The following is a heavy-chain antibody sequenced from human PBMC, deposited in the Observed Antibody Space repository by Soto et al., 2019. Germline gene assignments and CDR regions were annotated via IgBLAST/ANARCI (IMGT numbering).Heavy chain of an antibody. CDR2: INHSGST. CDR1: GGSFSGYY. V-gene: IGHV4-34*01. J-gene: IGHJ4*02. CDR3: ARGLRGFYGGPKYYFDY. Sequence: QVQLQQWGLGLLKPSETLSLTCAVYGGSFSGYYWSWIRQPPGKGLEWIGEINHSGSTNYNPSLKSRVTISVDPSKNQFSLKLSSVTAADTAVYYCARGLRGFYGGPKYYFDYWGQGTLVTVSS. D-gene: IGHD4-17*01.